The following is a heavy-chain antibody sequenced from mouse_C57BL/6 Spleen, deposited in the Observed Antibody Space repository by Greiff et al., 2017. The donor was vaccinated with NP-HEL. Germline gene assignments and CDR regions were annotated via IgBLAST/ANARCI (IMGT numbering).Heavy chain of an antibody. J-gene: IGHJ1*03. CDR1: GFTFSSYA. Sequence: EVQLVESGGGLVKPGGSLKLSCAASGFTFSSYAMSWVRQTPEKRLEWVATISDGGSYTYYPDNVKGRFTISRDNAKNNLYLQMSHLKSEDTAMYYCARDPLGYFDVWGTGTTVTVSS. V-gene: IGHV5-4*01. CDR3: ARDPLGYFDV. CDR2: ISDGGSYT.